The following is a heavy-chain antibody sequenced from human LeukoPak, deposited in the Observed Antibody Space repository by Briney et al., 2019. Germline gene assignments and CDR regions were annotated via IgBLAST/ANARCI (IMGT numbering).Heavy chain of an antibody. CDR2: IYSGGST. D-gene: IGHD3-10*01. V-gene: IGHV3-66*01. CDR3: TRVRISLVRGVITNYYFDY. CDR1: GFTVITNY. J-gene: IGHJ4*02. Sequence: PGGSLRLSCAASGFTVITNYMTWIRQAPGKGLERVSVIYSGGSTYYADSVKGRFTISRDSSKNTLYLQMSSLRAEDTAVYYCTRVRISLVRGVITNYYFDYWGQGTLVTVSS.